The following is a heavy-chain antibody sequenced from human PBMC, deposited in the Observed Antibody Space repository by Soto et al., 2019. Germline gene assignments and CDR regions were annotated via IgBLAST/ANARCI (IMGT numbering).Heavy chain of an antibody. D-gene: IGHD3-9*01. CDR2: MNPNSGNT. CDR1: GYTFTSYD. J-gene: IGHJ5*02. Sequence: ASVKVSCKASGYTFTSYDINWVRQATGQGLEWMGWMNPNSGNTGYAQKFQGRVTMTRNTSISTAYMELSSLRSEDTAVYDCARGRGYYDILTGYYTPRGFDPWG. CDR3: ARGRGYYDILTGYYTPRGFDP. V-gene: IGHV1-8*01.